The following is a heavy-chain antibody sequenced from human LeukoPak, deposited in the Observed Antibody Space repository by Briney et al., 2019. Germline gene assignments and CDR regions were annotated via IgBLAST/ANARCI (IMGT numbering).Heavy chain of an antibody. CDR1: GFTVSSYF. J-gene: IGHJ4*02. Sequence: GGSLRLSCAASGFTVSSYFMSWVRQAPGKGLEWVSVIHSGGSTLYADSVKGRFTISRHNSKNTLYLQMNSLTAEDTAVYYCARSTATAGIFDYWGQGTLVTVSS. CDR2: IHSGGST. D-gene: IGHD6-13*01. V-gene: IGHV3-53*01. CDR3: ARSTATAGIFDY.